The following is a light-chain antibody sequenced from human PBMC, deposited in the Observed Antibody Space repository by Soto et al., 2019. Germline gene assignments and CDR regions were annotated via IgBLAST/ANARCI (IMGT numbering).Light chain of an antibody. J-gene: IGKJ2*01. CDR1: QSVGSS. V-gene: IGKV3-11*01. CDR3: QQRSSWFN. CDR2: DAS. Sequence: IVLTQSPATLSLSPGERATLSCRASQSVGSSLAWYQQKPGQPPRLLIYDASNRATGIPARFSGSVSGTDFTLTISGLEPEDFAVYYCQQRSSWFNFGQGTKLDIK.